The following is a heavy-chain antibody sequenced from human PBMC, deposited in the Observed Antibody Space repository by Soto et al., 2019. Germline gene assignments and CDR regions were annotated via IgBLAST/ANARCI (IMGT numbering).Heavy chain of an antibody. CDR1: GFTFSINA. V-gene: IGHV3-23*01. Sequence: PGGSLRLSCSASGFTFSINAMSWVRQAPGKGLEWVSAIRGSAGSTYYADSVKGRFTISRDNSKNMLYLQMNSLKTEDTAMYYCTTDMAFGGVGYWGQGTLVTVSS. D-gene: IGHD3-16*01. CDR3: TTDMAFGGVGY. J-gene: IGHJ4*02. CDR2: IRGSAGST.